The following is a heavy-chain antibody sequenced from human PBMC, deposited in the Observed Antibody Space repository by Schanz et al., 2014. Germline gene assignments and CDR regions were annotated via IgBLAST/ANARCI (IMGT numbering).Heavy chain of an antibody. CDR3: AKDLAAVGVFDY. CDR1: GFTFSNCD. J-gene: IGHJ4*02. CDR2: IDGRGITT. Sequence: DLEESGGGLVQPGGSQRLSCAVSGFTFSNCDMTWVRQAPGKGLEWVAIIDGRGITTFYADSVKGRFTISRDNAKNTLDLQMNSLRAEDTAIYYCAKDLAAVGVFDYWGQGSLVTVSP. V-gene: IGHV3-23*04. D-gene: IGHD6-13*01.